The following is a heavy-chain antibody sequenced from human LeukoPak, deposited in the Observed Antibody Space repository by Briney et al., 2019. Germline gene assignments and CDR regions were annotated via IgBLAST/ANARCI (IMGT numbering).Heavy chain of an antibody. J-gene: IGHJ4*02. V-gene: IGHV4-30-2*01. CDR1: GYAITSGGFS. CDR2: IYDRGPA. Sequence: SETLSLTCTVSGYAITSGGFSWNWIRQPPGKGLEWIGCIYDRGPAYYNPSLKSRVTMSVDTSKNQFSLRLSSVTAADTAVYYCAREGYTSGWYKTDYWGQGTLVTVSS. D-gene: IGHD6-19*01. CDR3: AREGYTSGWYKTDY.